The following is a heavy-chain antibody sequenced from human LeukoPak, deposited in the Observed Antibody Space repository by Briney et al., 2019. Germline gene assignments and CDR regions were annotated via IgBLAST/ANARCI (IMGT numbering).Heavy chain of an antibody. J-gene: IGHJ4*02. D-gene: IGHD2-2*01. CDR3: ARGGPVPAAGGYFDY. V-gene: IGHV3-33*01. CDR2: IWYDGSNK. CDR1: GFTFSSYG. Sequence: GRSLRLSCAAPGFTFSSYGMHWVRQAPGKGLEWVAVIWYDGSNKYYADSVKGRFTISRDNSKNTLYLQMNSLRAEDTAVYYCARGGPVPAAGGYFDYWGQGTLVTVSS.